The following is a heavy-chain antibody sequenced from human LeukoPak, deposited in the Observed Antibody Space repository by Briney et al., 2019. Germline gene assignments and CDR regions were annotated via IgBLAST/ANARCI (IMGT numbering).Heavy chain of an antibody. CDR3: AKDRYYYDSSGYYALDY. J-gene: IGHJ4*02. D-gene: IGHD3-22*01. V-gene: IGHV3-23*01. Sequence: GGSLRLSCAASGFTFSSYAMSWVRQAPGKGLEWVSAISGGSTYYADSVKGRFTISRDNSKNTLYLQMNSLRAEDTAVYYCAKDRYYYDSSGYYALDYWGQGTLVTVSS. CDR2: ISGGST. CDR1: GFTFSSYA.